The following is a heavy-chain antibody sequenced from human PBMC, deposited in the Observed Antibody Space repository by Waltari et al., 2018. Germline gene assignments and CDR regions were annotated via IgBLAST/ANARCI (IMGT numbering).Heavy chain of an antibody. V-gene: IGHV1-69*15. Sequence: QVQLVQSGAEVKKPGSSVKVSCKASGGTFSSYANRWVPQAPGQGLEWMGRIIPIFGTANYAQKFQGRVTITADESTSTAYMELSSLRSEDTAVYYCARDPATYYGSGSYYPYYYGMDVWGQGTTVTVSS. CDR3: ARDPATYYGSGSYYPYYYGMDV. D-gene: IGHD3-10*01. J-gene: IGHJ6*02. CDR2: IIPIFGTA. CDR1: GGTFSSYA.